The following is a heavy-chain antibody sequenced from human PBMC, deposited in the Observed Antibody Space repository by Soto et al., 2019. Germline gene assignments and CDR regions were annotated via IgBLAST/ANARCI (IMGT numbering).Heavy chain of an antibody. D-gene: IGHD6-13*01. CDR3: AKGGSAALIAPSGRDNWFDP. Sequence: PXGSLILSCAASGFAFDDYVMHWVRQPPGRGLEWVSGITWNGGTIRYVDSVKGRFTISRDNAENSLYLQMNSLRPEDTAVYYCAKGGSAALIAPSGRDNWFDPWGQGTQVTVSS. CDR2: ITWNGGTI. V-gene: IGHV3-9*01. CDR1: GFAFDDYV. J-gene: IGHJ5*02.